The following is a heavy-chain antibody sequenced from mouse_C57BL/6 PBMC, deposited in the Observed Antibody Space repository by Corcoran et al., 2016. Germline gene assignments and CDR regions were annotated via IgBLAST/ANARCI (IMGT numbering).Heavy chain of an antibody. J-gene: IGHJ1*03. D-gene: IGHD2-2*01. CDR2: INTYSGVP. CDR3: ARYGVTTTSSSWYFDV. CDR1: GNTFTTYG. V-gene: IGHV9-3*01. Sequence: QIQLVQSGPELKKPGETVKISCKASGNTFTTYGMSWGKQAPGKGLKWMGWINTYSGVPTYADDFKGRFAFSLETSASTAYLQINNLKNEDTATYFCARYGVTTTSSSWYFDVWGTGTTVTVSS.